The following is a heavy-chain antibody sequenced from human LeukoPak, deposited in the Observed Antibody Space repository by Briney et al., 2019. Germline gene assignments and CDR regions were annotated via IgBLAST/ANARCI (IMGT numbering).Heavy chain of an antibody. CDR2: ISGSGGHT. CDR1: GFTFTSYA. D-gene: IGHD2-2*01. CDR3: AKAGDIVVVPAADFDY. Sequence: GGSLRLSCTASGFTFTSYAMTWVRQAPGKGLEWVSGISGSGGHTYNADSVEGRFTISRDNSKNTLYLQMNSLRAEDTAVYYCAKAGDIVVVPAADFDYWGQGTLVTVSS. V-gene: IGHV3-23*01. J-gene: IGHJ4*02.